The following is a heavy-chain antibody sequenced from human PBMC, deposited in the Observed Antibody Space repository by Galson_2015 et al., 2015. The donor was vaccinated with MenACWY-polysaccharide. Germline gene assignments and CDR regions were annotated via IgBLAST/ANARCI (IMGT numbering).Heavy chain of an antibody. CDR1: GFTFNSYA. CDR3: ARDYCSRTSCYGLDV. D-gene: IGHD2-2*01. J-gene: IGHJ6*02. CDR2: ISYDETNK. Sequence: SLRLSCAASGFTFNSYAMHWVRQAPGMGLEWVAVISYDETNKYYADSVKGRFTISRDNSKNTLYLQMNSLRAEDAAVYYCARDYCSRTSCYGLDVWGQGTTVIVSS. V-gene: IGHV3-30-3*01.